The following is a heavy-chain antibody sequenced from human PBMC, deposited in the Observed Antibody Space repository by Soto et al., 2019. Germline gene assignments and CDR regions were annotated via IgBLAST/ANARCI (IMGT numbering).Heavy chain of an antibody. CDR2: IGTYNGNT. CDR3: AREGGYDFDY. D-gene: IGHD5-12*01. V-gene: IGHV1-18*01. J-gene: IGHJ4*02. Sequence: QAQLVQSGAEVKRPGASVKVSCKASGYSFTSYGISWVRQAPGQGLEWMGWIGTYNGNTNYAQKLQGRITMPADTSTSTAYMELRSLRSDATAVYFCAREGGYDFDYWGQGTLVAVSS. CDR1: GYSFTSYG.